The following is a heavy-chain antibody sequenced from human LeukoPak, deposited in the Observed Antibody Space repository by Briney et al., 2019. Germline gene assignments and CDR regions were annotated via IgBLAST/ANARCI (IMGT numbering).Heavy chain of an antibody. Sequence: PETLSLTCTVSGGSISSSSYYWGWIRQPLGKGLEWIGSIVYSGSTYYNPSLKSRVTISADTSENQFSLKLSSVTAADTAVYYCARHFFDWFRMKWFDPWGQGTLVTVSS. J-gene: IGHJ5*02. CDR2: IVYSGST. D-gene: IGHD3-9*01. V-gene: IGHV4-39*01. CDR3: ARHFFDWFRMKWFDP. CDR1: GGSISSSSYY.